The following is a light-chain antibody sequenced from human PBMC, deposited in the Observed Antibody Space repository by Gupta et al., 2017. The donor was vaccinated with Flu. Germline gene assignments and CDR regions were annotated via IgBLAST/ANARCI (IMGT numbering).Light chain of an antibody. J-gene: IGKJ1*01. CDR1: QSVSTSY. CDR3: QQCGSSPRT. Sequence: EIVLTQSPGTLSLSPGERATLSCRVSQSVSTSYLAWYQQKPGQAPRLLIYGASSRATGIPDRFSGSGSGTDFTLTISRLEPEDFAVYYCQQCGSSPRTFGQGTKVEIK. V-gene: IGKV3-20*01. CDR2: GAS.